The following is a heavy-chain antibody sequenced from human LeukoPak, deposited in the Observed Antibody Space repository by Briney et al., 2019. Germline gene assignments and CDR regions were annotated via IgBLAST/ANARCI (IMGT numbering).Heavy chain of an antibody. Sequence: PSETLSLTCTVSGGSISSGSYYWRWIRQPAGKGLEWIGRIYTSGSTNYNPSLKSRVTISVDTSKNQFSLKLNSVTAADTAVYYCATGYSSGWPYFDYWGQGTLVTVSS. J-gene: IGHJ4*02. CDR3: ATGYSSGWPYFDY. D-gene: IGHD6-19*01. CDR1: GGSISSGSYY. V-gene: IGHV4-61*02. CDR2: IYTSGST.